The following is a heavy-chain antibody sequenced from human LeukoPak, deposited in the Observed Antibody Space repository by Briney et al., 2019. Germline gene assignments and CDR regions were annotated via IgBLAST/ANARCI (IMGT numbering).Heavy chain of an antibody. CDR3: ARGLVGGSGTAFDV. D-gene: IGHD3-10*01. V-gene: IGHV3-48*03. CDR1: GFTFSSYG. J-gene: IGHJ3*01. CDR2: ISSSGSTT. Sequence: PGGSLRLSCAASGFTFSSYGLNWLRQAPGKGLEWVSYISSSGSTTYYADSVKGRFTISRDNAKNSLYLQMNSLRAEDTAVYYCARGLVGGSGTAFDVWGQGTTVTVSS.